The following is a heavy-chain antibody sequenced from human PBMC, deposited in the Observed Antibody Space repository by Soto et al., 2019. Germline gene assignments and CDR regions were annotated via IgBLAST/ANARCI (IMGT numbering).Heavy chain of an antibody. CDR2: ISGSGGST. CDR3: AKVPMVWGVQYFDS. J-gene: IGHJ4*02. V-gene: IGHV3-23*01. D-gene: IGHD3-10*01. Sequence: EVQLLESGGGLIQPGGSLRLSCAASGFTFSSYAMSWVRQAPGEGLEWVSAISGSGGSTYYADSVKGRFTISRDNSKNTLYLHMNSLRAEDTAVYYCAKVPMVWGVQYFDSWGQGTLVTVSS. CDR1: GFTFSSYA.